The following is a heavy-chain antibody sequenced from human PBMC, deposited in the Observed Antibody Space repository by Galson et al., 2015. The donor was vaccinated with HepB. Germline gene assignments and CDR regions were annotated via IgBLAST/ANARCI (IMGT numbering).Heavy chain of an antibody. CDR3: IRLGDFSEYSSR. CDR2: IRSKASSYAT. V-gene: IGHV3-73*01. J-gene: IGHJ4*02. D-gene: IGHD6-13*01. CDR1: GFTFSGSA. Sequence: SLRLSCAASGFTFSGSAIHWVRLASGKGPEWVGRIRSKASSYATSYVPSLKGRFTISRDDSKNMAYLHMTSLKTEETAVYYRIRLGDFSEYSSRWGQGTLVTVSA.